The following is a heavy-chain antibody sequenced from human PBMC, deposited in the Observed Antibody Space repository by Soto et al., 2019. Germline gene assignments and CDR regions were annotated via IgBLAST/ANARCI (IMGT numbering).Heavy chain of an antibody. J-gene: IGHJ6*02. D-gene: IGHD3-10*01. CDR3: TTDITMVRGVKPAPYYYYGMDV. CDR1: GGSFSGYY. Sequence: EPLSLTCAVYGGSFSGYYWSWIRQPPGKGLEWIGEINHSGSTNYNPSLKSRVTISVDTSKNQFSLKLSSVTAADTAVYYCTTDITMVRGVKPAPYYYYGMDVWGQGTTVTVSS. CDR2: INHSGST. V-gene: IGHV4-34*01.